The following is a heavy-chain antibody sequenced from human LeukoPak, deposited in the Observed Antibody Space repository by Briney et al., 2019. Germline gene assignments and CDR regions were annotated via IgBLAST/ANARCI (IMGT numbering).Heavy chain of an antibody. D-gene: IGHD3-10*01. CDR3: AKVGSYMVRGVIGYNWFDP. CDR2: ISGSGGST. Sequence: GGSLRLSCAASGFTFSSYAMSWVRQAPGKGLEWVSAISGSGGSTYYADSVKGRFTISRDNSKNTPYLQMNSLRAEDTAVYYCAKVGSYMVRGVIGYNWFDPWGQGTLVTVSS. J-gene: IGHJ5*02. CDR1: GFTFSSYA. V-gene: IGHV3-23*01.